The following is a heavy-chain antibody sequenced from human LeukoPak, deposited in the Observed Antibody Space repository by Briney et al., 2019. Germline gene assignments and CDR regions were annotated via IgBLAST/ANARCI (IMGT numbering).Heavy chain of an antibody. CDR3: ARGAPWDIVVVPAAAFDY. CDR1: GFTFDHYA. J-gene: IGHJ4*02. D-gene: IGHD2-2*01. Sequence: GGSLRLSCAASGFTFDHYAMSWVRQAPGKGLEWVSSISSSSSYIYYADSVKGRFTISRDNAKNSLYLQMNSLRAEDTAVYYCARGAPWDIVVVPAAAFDYWGQGTLVTVSS. V-gene: IGHV3-21*01. CDR2: ISSSSSYI.